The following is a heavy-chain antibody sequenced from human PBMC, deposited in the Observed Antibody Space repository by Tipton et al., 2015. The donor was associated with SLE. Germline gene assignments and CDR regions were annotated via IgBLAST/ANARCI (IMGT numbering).Heavy chain of an antibody. V-gene: IGHV4-4*07. CDR2: IYTSGRP. CDR3: ARRGTVVDY. J-gene: IGHJ4*02. Sequence: TLSLTCTVSGGSISSNYWSWIRQPAGKGLEWIGRIYTSGRPNYNPSLKRRVTMSVDTSKNQFSLKLSPVTAADTAVYYCARRGTVVDYWGQGTLVTVSS. D-gene: IGHD4-11*01. CDR1: GGSISSNY.